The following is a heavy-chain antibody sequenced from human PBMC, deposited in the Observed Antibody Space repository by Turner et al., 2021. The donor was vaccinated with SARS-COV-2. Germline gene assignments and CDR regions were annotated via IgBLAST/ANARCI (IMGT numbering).Heavy chain of an antibody. V-gene: IGHV1-46*01. D-gene: IGHD6-19*01. J-gene: IGHJ4*02. CDR2: INPSGGST. Sequence: QVQLVQSGAEVKKPGASVKVSCKASGYTFTSYYLHWVRQAPGQGLEWMGIINPSGGSTSYAQKFQGRVTMTRDTATSTVYMELSSLRSEDTAVYYCAGSGGWLLDLWGQGTLVTVSS. CDR3: AGSGGWLLDL. CDR1: GYTFTSYY.